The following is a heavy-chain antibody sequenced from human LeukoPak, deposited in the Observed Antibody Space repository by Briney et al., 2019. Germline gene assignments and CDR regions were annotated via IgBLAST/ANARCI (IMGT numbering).Heavy chain of an antibody. CDR3: ATHGGDGQRSGLFDH. CDR2: IYYTGGT. J-gene: IGHJ4*02. V-gene: IGHV4-39*01. Sequence: PSETLSLTCGVSGGSISSTKYYWAWIRQPPWKGLEWIASIYYTGGTYFKPSLNSRVTISVDTSENQFSLKVTSLTAADTAVYYCATHGGDGQRSGLFDHWGQGTLGTVSS. CDR1: GGSISSTKYY. D-gene: IGHD5-24*01.